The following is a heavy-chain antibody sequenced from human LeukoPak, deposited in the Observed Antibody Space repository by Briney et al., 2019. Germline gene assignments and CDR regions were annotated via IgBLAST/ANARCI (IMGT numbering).Heavy chain of an antibody. CDR1: GFTFSSYG. Sequence: GGSLRLSCAASGFTFSSYGMHWVRQAPGKGPEWVAVIWYDGSNKYYADSVKGRFTISRDNSKNTLYLQMNSLRAEDTAVYYCARGDVTTMGLFDYWGQGTLVTVSS. D-gene: IGHD4-4*01. CDR3: ARGDVTTMGLFDY. J-gene: IGHJ4*02. CDR2: IWYDGSNK. V-gene: IGHV3-33*01.